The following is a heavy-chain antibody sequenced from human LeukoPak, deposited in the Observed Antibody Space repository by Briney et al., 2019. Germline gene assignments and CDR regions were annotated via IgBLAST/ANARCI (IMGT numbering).Heavy chain of an antibody. CDR3: ARDRSLRGYDSVGYFDY. V-gene: IGHV1-69*04. Sequence: SVKVSCKASGGTFSSYAISWVRQAPGQGLEWMGRIIPILGIANYAQKFQGRVTITADKSTSTAYMELSSLRSEDTAVCYCARDRSLRGYDSVGYFDYWGQGTLVTVSS. J-gene: IGHJ4*02. CDR1: GGTFSSYA. D-gene: IGHD5-12*01. CDR2: IIPILGIA.